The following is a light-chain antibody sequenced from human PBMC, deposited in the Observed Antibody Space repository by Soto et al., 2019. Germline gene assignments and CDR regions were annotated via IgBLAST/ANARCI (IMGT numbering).Light chain of an antibody. CDR1: QSVRTS. CDR3: QQYDNWPPKT. Sequence: EVVLTQSPATLSLSPGERATLSCRASQSVRTSLAWYQHKPGQAPRLVIYDATTRATGIPVRFSGSGSGTEFTLTISSLQSEDVGVYYCQQYDNWPPKTFGGGTKVDIK. V-gene: IGKV3-15*01. J-gene: IGKJ4*01. CDR2: DAT.